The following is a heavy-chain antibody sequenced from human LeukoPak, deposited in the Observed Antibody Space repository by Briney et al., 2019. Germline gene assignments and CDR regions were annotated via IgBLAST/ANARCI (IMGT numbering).Heavy chain of an antibody. CDR2: LYSGGST. CDR1: GFTVSTNY. D-gene: IGHD3-3*01. CDR3: AKDKGVAGHDY. J-gene: IGHJ4*02. V-gene: IGHV3-53*01. Sequence: PGGSLRLSCAASGFTVSTNYMSWVRQAPGKGLEWVSVLYSGGSTYYADSVQGRFTISRDNSKNTLYLQMNSLRAEDTAVYYCAKDKGVAGHDYWGQGTLVTVSS.